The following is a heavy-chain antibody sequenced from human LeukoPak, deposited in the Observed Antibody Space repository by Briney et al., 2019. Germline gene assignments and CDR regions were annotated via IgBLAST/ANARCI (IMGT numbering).Heavy chain of an antibody. CDR1: GYTFTSYG. Sequence: ASVKGSCTASGYTFTSYGIGWVRQAPGQGLEWMGWISAYNGNTNYAQKLQGRVTMTTDTSTSTAYMELRSLRSADTAVYYCARDGSGNWFDPWGQGTLVTVSS. J-gene: IGHJ5*02. D-gene: IGHD3-10*01. V-gene: IGHV1-18*04. CDR2: ISAYNGNT. CDR3: ARDGSGNWFDP.